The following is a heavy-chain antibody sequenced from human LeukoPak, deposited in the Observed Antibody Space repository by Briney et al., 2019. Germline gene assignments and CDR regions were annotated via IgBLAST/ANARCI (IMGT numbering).Heavy chain of an antibody. V-gene: IGHV3-23*01. CDR1: GFTFSGYA. D-gene: IGHD6-19*01. J-gene: IGHJ6*02. Sequence: PGGSLRLSCAASGFTFSGYAMSWVRQAPGKGLEWVSAISGSGGSTYYADSVKGRFTISRDNSKNTLYLQMNSLRAEDTAVYYCAKDLGLGGRYENYYYYGMDVWGQGTTVTVSS. CDR3: AKDLGLGGRYENYYYYGMDV. CDR2: ISGSGGST.